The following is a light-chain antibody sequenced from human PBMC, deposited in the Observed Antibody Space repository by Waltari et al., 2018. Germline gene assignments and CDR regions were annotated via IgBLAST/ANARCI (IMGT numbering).Light chain of an antibody. CDR2: GHN. Sequence: QSVLTQPPSVSGAPGQRVTISCAGSSSNIGATSDVHRYQQLPGTAPKLLIYGHNNRPSGVPDRFSGSKSGTSASLAITGLQAEDEADYYCQSYDNRLSGVIFGGGTRLTVL. CDR3: QSYDNRLSGVI. CDR1: SSNIGATSD. V-gene: IGLV1-40*01. J-gene: IGLJ2*01.